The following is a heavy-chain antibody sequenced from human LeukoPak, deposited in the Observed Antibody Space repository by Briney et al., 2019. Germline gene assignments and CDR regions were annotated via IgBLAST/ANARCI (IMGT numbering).Heavy chain of an antibody. D-gene: IGHD5-18*01. J-gene: IGHJ4*02. Sequence: PGRSLRLSCAASGFSFGSFAMNWVRQAPGKGLEWVAVIVYDGSNKFYADSVKGRFSISRDNAKNTLYLQVNSLRAEDTAVYYCARERYSYGFDYWGQGTLVTVSS. CDR1: GFSFGSFA. CDR3: ARERYSYGFDY. CDR2: IVYDGSNK. V-gene: IGHV3-30-3*01.